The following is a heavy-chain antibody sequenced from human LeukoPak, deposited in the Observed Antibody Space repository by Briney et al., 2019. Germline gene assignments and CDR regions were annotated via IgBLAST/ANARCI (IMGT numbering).Heavy chain of an antibody. V-gene: IGHV4-34*01. CDR2: INHSGST. CDR3: ARANGYGLLDY. D-gene: IGHD5-18*01. CDR1: GGSFSGYY. J-gene: IGHJ4*02. Sequence: SETLSHTCAVYGGSFSGYYWSWIRQPPGKGLEWIGEINHSGSTNYNPSLKSRVTISVDTSKNQFSLKLSSVTAADTAVYYCARANGYGLLDYWGQGTLVTVSS.